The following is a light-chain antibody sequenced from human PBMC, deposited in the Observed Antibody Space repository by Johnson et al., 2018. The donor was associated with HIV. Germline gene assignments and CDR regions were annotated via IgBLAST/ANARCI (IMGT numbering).Light chain of an antibody. J-gene: IGLJ1*01. CDR2: DNN. Sequence: QSVLTQPPSVSAAPGQKVTISCSGSSSNIGNNYVSWYQQLPGTAPTLLIYDNNKRPSGIPDRFSGSKSGTSATLGITGLQTGDEADYYCGTWDSSLSAGVCGTGTKVTVL. CDR3: GTWDSSLSAGV. V-gene: IGLV1-51*01. CDR1: SSNIGNNY.